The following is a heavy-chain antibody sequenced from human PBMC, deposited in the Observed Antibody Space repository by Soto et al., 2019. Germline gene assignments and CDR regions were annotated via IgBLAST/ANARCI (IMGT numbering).Heavy chain of an antibody. V-gene: IGHV4-30-4*01. CDR1: GGSISSGDYY. CDR2: IYYSGST. CDR3: XXXXXXXXXXXXX. Sequence: QVQLQESGPGLVKPSQTLSLTCTVSGGSISSGDYYWSWIRQPPGKGLEWIGYIYYSGSTYYNPSLKXRVXISXXTSXNXXXXXXXXXXXXXXXXXXXXXXXXXXXXXXXXXGQGTLVTVSS. J-gene: IGHJ4*02.